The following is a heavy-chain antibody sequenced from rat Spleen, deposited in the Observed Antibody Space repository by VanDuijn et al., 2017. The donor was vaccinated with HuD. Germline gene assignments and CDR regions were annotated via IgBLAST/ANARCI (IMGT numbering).Heavy chain of an antibody. Sequence: EVPLQESGPGLVKPSQSLSLTCSVTGYSIASSYRWTWIRKFPGSRLAWMGYIDRAGNTNYNPSLKSRISITRDTSKNQFFLQLNSVTTEETATYYCAGGGYWGQGVMVTVSS. CDR1: GYSIASSYR. J-gene: IGHJ2*01. CDR2: IDRAGNT. CDR3: AGGGY. V-gene: IGHV3-3*01.